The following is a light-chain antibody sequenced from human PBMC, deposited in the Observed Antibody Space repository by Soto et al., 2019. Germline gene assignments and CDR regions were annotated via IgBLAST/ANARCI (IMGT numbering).Light chain of an antibody. CDR3: QQYGSSSWT. CDR1: QSVSSSY. Sequence: ETVLTQSPGTLSLSPGERATLSCRASQSVSSSYLAWYQQKPGQAPRLLIYGASSRATGIPERFSGSGSGTDFTLTISRLEPEDFAVYYCQQYGSSSWTFVQGTKVEIK. V-gene: IGKV3-20*01. J-gene: IGKJ1*01. CDR2: GAS.